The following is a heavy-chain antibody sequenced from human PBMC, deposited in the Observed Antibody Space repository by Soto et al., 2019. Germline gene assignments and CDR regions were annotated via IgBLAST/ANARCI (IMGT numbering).Heavy chain of an antibody. Sequence: GPTLVNPTQTLTLTCTCSGFSLSTSGLGVGWIRQRIGKALEWLALIYWDHDNRYSPSLKSRITITKDTFKHQVVLTVTTMDYVDTATYYCAHSGYSSSWDFDYWGQGTLVTVSS. V-gene: IGHV2-5*02. D-gene: IGHD6-13*01. CDR1: GFSLSTSGLG. J-gene: IGHJ4*02. CDR3: AHSGYSSSWDFDY. CDR2: IYWDHDN.